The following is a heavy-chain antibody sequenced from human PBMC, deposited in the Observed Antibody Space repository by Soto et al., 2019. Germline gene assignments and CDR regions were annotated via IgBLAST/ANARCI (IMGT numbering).Heavy chain of an antibody. CDR3: ARDRCSGGSCYSRSGWFDP. CDR2: IIPILGIA. J-gene: IGHJ5*02. Sequence: ASVKVSCKASGGTFSSYTISWVRQAPGQGLEWMGRIIPILGIANYAQKFQGRVTITADKSTSTAYMELSSLRSEDTAVYYCARDRCSGGSCYSRSGWFDPWGQGTLVTVSS. CDR1: GGTFSSYT. D-gene: IGHD2-15*01. V-gene: IGHV1-69*04.